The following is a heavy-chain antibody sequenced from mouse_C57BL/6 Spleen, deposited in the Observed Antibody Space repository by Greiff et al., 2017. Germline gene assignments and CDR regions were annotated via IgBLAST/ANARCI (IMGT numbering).Heavy chain of an antibody. CDR3: GRGTSYYDYDEGYAMDY. CDR1: GYTFTSYW. D-gene: IGHD2-4*01. Sequence: QVQLQQPGAELVKPGASVKLSCKASGYTFTSYWMHWVKQRPGQGLEWIGMIHPNSGSTNYNEKFKSKATLTVDKSSSTAYMQLSSLTSEDSAVYYCGRGTSYYDYDEGYAMDYWGQGTSVTVSS. CDR2: IHPNSGST. J-gene: IGHJ4*01. V-gene: IGHV1-64*01.